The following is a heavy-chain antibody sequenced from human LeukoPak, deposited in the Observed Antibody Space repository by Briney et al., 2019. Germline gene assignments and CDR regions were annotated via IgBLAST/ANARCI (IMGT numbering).Heavy chain of an antibody. CDR2: ISSSGSTI. Sequence: GGSPRLSCAASGFTFSDYYMSWIRQAPGKGLEWVSYISSSGSTIYYADSVKGRFTISRDNAKNSLYLQMNSLRAEDTAVYYCARDYSDSSGYYYFDYWGLGTLVTVSS. CDR3: ARDYSDSSGYYYFDY. D-gene: IGHD3-22*01. CDR1: GFTFSDYY. J-gene: IGHJ4*02. V-gene: IGHV3-11*01.